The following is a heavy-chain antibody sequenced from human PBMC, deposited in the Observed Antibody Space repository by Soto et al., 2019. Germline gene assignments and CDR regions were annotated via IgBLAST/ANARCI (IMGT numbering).Heavy chain of an antibody. V-gene: IGHV1-69*02. CDR2: IIPILGIA. Sequence: QVQLVQSGAEVKKPGSSVKVSCKASGGTFSSYTISWVRQAPGQGLEWMGRIIPILGIANYAQKFQGRVTITADKSTSTAYMEQSSLRSEGTAVYYCEMEYCSSTSCYRDYWGQGTMVTVSS. D-gene: IGHD2-2*02. CDR1: GGTFSSYT. J-gene: IGHJ4*02. CDR3: EMEYCSSTSCYRDY.